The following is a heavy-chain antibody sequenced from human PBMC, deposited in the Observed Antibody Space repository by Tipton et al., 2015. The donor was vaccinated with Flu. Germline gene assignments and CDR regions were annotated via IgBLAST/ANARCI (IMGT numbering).Heavy chain of an antibody. CDR3: ARLSYYDVDLKNFYFDY. D-gene: IGHD3-10*02. Sequence: TLSLTCAVSGYSISSGYYWGWVRQPPGKGLEWIGSIYYSGNTYYNPSLKSRVTISVDTSKSQFSLMLRSVTAADTAVYYCARLSYYDVDLKNFYFDYWGQGALVTVSS. V-gene: IGHV4-38-2*01. CDR2: IYYSGNT. J-gene: IGHJ4*02. CDR1: GYSISSGYY.